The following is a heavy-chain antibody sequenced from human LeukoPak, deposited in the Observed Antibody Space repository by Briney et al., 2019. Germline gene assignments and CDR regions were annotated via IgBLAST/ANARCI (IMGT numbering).Heavy chain of an antibody. J-gene: IGHJ5*02. Sequence: GGSLRLSCAASGFTFSSYAMHWVRQAPGKGLEYVSAISSNGGSTYYANSVKGRFTISRDNSKNTLYLQVGSLRAEDMAVYYCARDATNSSGWYPGWFDPWGQGTLVTVSS. V-gene: IGHV3-64*01. CDR3: ARDATNSSGWYPGWFDP. D-gene: IGHD6-19*01. CDR2: ISSNGGST. CDR1: GFTFSSYA.